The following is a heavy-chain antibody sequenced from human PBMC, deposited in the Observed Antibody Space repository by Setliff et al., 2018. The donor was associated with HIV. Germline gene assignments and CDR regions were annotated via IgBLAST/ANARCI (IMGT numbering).Heavy chain of an antibody. CDR2: INHSGNT. J-gene: IGHJ6*03. D-gene: IGHD1-26*01. CDR3: ARGFSRQYLFSGYMDV. V-gene: IGHV4-34*01. Sequence: PSETLSLTCAVYGDSFSGYDWNWIRQPPGQGLEWIGEINHSGNTKNNPSLKSRVTISVDTSKNQFSLRLTSETAADTAVYYCARGFSRQYLFSGYMDVWGKGTTVTVSS. CDR1: GDSFSGYD.